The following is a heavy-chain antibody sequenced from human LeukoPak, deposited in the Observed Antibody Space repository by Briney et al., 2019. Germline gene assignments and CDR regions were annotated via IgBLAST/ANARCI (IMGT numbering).Heavy chain of an antibody. CDR2: INPNSGGT. CDR1: GYTFTSYY. D-gene: IGHD2-15*01. V-gene: IGHV1-2*02. J-gene: IGHJ4*02. CDR3: ARGVDYCSGGSCYWVY. Sequence: PEASVKVSCKASGYTFTSYYMHWVRQAPGQGLEWMGIINPNSGGTNYAQKFQGRVTMTRDTSISTAYMELSRLRSDDTAVYYCARGVDYCSGGSCYWVYWGQGTLVTVSS.